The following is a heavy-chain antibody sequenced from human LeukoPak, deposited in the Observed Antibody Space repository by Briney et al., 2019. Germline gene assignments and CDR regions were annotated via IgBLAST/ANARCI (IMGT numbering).Heavy chain of an antibody. CDR2: ITGSSSSK. V-gene: IGHV3-48*01. D-gene: IGHD6-19*01. CDR3: ARPTTSGWYPH. CDR1: GFTFSDYD. Sequence: GGSLRLSCAASGFTFSDYDMNWIRQAPGTGLEWVSYITGSSSSKYYADSVKGRFTISRDNAKNSLYLQMNSLGAEDTAVYYCARPTTSGWYPHWDQGTMVTVSS. J-gene: IGHJ3*01.